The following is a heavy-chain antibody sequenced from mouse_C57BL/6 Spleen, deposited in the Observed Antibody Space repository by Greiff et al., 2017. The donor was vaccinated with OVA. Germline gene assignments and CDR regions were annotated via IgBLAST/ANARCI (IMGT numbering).Heavy chain of an antibody. D-gene: IGHD2-4*01. J-gene: IGHJ3*01. CDR1: GFTFSNYW. CDR2: IRLKSDNYAT. V-gene: IGHV6-3*01. CDR3: TLDYDWFAY. Sequence: DVMLVESGGGLVQPGGSMKLSCVASGFTFSNYWMNWVRQSPEKGLEWVAQIRLKSDNYATHYAESVKGRFTISRDDSKSSVYLQMNNVRAEDTGIYYCTLDYDWFAYWGQGTLVTVSA.